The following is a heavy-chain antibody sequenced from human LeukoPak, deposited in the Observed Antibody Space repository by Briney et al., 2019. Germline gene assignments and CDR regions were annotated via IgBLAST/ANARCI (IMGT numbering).Heavy chain of an antibody. CDR1: GGSLSSYC. CDR2: IYYNGRT. J-gene: IGHJ6*03. V-gene: IGHV4-59*01. D-gene: IGHD2-21*02. Sequence: SETLSLTCTVSGGSLSSYCWSWIRQPPGEGLEWIGYIYYNGRTKDNPSLKSRVTISVDTSKNQFSLKLSSVTAADTAVYYCVVTAALGYYMDVWGKGTTVTVSS. CDR3: VVTAALGYYMDV.